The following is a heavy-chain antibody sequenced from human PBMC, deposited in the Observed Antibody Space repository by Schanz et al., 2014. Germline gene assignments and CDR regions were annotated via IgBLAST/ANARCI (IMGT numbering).Heavy chain of an antibody. CDR2: ISTSNGNT. J-gene: IGHJ5*02. D-gene: IGHD2-2*01. V-gene: IGHV1-18*01. Sequence: QVQLVQSGAEVKKPGASVKVSCKASGYTFTDYGVIWVRQAPGQGLEWMGWISTSNGNTNYIQKVQGRVTMTTDTSTGTAYMELRSLRSDDTAVYYCARDRRRYCSTASCLHDNWFDPWGQGTLVIVSS. CDR1: GYTFTDYG. CDR3: ARDRRRYCSTASCLHDNWFDP.